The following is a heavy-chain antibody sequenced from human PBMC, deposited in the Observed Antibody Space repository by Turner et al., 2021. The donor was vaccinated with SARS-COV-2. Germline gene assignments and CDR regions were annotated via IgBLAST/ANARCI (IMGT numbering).Heavy chain of an antibody. CDR2: FDPEDGET. V-gene: IGHV1-24*01. CDR1: GYTLTELT. D-gene: IGHD3-9*01. J-gene: IGHJ4*02. CDR3: ATDDILTGYYTSFDY. Sequence: QVQLVQSGAEVKKPGASVKVSCKVSGYTLTELTMHWVRQAPGKGLEWMGGFDPEDGETISEQKFQGRVTMTGDTSTDTAYMELSSLRSEDTAVYYCATDDILTGYYTSFDYWGQGTLVTVSS.